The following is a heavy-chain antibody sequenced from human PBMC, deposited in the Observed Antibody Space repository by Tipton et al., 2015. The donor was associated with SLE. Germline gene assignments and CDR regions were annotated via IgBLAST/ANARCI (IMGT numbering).Heavy chain of an antibody. V-gene: IGHV4-59*12. CDR1: GGSISNSY. CDR3: AGRGIAAAGFLDY. Sequence: TLSLTCTVSGGSISNSYWSWIRQPTGKGLEWIGHIYDSGITNYNPSLKSRVTISVDTSNNQFSLNLSSVTAADTAVYYCAGRGIAAAGFLDYWGQGTLVTVSS. J-gene: IGHJ4*02. D-gene: IGHD6-13*01. CDR2: IYDSGIT.